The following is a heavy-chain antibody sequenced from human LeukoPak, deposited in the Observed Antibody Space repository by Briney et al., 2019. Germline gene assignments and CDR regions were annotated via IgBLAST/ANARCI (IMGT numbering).Heavy chain of an antibody. CDR1: GGTFSSYA. V-gene: IGHV7-4-1*02. CDR2: INTNTGNP. D-gene: IGHD3-9*01. CDR3: ARAVLRYFDWSRAPYYFDY. J-gene: IGHJ4*02. Sequence: GASVKVSCKASGGTFSSYAMNWVRQAPGQGLEWMGWINTNTGNPTYAQGFTGRFVFSLDTSVSTAYLQISSLKAEDTAVYYCARAVLRYFDWSRAPYYFDYWGQGTLVTVSS.